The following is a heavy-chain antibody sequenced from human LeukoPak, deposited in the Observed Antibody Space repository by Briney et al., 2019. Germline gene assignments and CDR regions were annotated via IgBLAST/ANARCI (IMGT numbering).Heavy chain of an antibody. CDR1: GTGFTNYW. CDR2: IYDGDT. Sequence: GESLKISCKGSGTGFTNYWIAWVRPMPGKGLECMGIIYDGDTRYSTSFQGQVTISADKSISTAYLQWSSLKASDTAIYYCARLGLSHSAGIDYWGQGTLVTVSS. D-gene: IGHD3-3*02. J-gene: IGHJ4*02. CDR3: ARLGLSHSAGIDY. V-gene: IGHV5-51*01.